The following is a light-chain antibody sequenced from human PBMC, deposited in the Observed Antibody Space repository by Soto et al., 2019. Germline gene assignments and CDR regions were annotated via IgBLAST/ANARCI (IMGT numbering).Light chain of an antibody. J-gene: IGKJ5*01. V-gene: IGKV3-11*01. CDR2: DAS. Sequence: EIVLTQSPATLSLSPGERATLSCRASQSVSSYLAWYQQKPGQAPRLLIYDASTRATGIPARFSGSGSGTDFTLIISTLAPEDFAVYYCQHRSNWITFGQGTRLEIK. CDR1: QSVSSY. CDR3: QHRSNWIT.